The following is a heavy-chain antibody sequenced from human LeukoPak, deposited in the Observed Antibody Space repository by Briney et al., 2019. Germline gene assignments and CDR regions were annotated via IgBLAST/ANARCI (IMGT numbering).Heavy chain of an antibody. CDR1: GGSINSHSYY. V-gene: IGHV4-39*01. D-gene: IGHD5-24*01. J-gene: IGHJ4*03. CDR2: VYYDRTS. Sequence: SETLSLTCTVSGGSINSHSYYWGWIRQPPGKGLEWIGSVYYDRTSYSNPSLKSRVAVFVDTSRDQFSLDLSFVTAADTALYYCVRHISTNTGYFDSCGQGTLVSVSS. CDR3: VRHISTNTGYFDS.